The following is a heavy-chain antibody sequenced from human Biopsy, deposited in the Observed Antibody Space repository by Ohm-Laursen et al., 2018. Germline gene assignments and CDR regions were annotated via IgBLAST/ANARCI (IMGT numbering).Heavy chain of an antibody. CDR2: ISCTGYT. J-gene: IGHJ4*02. D-gene: IGHD4-23*01. V-gene: IGHV4-59*11. CDR3: ARGSNDSGGLYFPR. Sequence: SDTLSLTCIVSGGSFTGHYWSWIRQPPGKGLEWIGHISCTGYTSYNASLKSRVTISVDTSRNHFSLRLSSLTAADTAAYYCARGSNDSGGLYFPRWGQGTLLTVSS. CDR1: GGSFTGHY.